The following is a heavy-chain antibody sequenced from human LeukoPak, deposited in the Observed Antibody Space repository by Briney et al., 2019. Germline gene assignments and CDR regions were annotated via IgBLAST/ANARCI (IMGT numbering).Heavy chain of an antibody. D-gene: IGHD2-15*01. J-gene: IGHJ3*02. CDR2: INHSGST. Sequence: PSETLSLTCAVYGGSFSGHYWSWIRQPPGKGLEWIGEINHSGSTYYNPSLKNRASISVDTSKNQFSLKLSSVTAADTAVYYCARGTDIVVVVAVTDAFDIWGQGTMVSVSS. CDR1: GGSFSGHY. V-gene: IGHV4-34*01. CDR3: ARGTDIVVVVAVTDAFDI.